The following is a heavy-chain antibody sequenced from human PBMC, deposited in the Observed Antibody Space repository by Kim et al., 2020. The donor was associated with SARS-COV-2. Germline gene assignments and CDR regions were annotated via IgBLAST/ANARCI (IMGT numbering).Heavy chain of an antibody. V-gene: IGHV5-51*01. D-gene: IGHD5-18*01. J-gene: IGHJ4*02. CDR2: IYPGDSDT. Sequence: GESLKISCKGSGYSFTSYWIGWVRQMPGKGLEWMGIIYPGDSDTRYSPSFQGQVTISADKSISTAYLQWSSLKASDTAMYYCARLMYSYGYFGSPPAYFDYGGQGTLVTVSS. CDR3: ARLMYSYGYFGSPPAYFDY. CDR1: GYSFTSYW.